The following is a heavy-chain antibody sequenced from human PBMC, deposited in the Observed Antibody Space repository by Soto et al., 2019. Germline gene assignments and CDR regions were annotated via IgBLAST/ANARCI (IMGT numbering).Heavy chain of an antibody. CDR2: ILSKAGNYAT. V-gene: IGHV3-73*01. CDR3: IRGGSPYYYDY. CDR1: GFIFSGSA. J-gene: IGHJ4*02. Sequence: EVQLVESGGGLVQPGGSLKLSCAASGFIFSGSAVHWVRQASGKGLEWVGRILSKAGNYATAYPASMKGRFTISRADSENTAFLQINSLKTEDTAVYYCIRGGSPYYYDYWGQGTLVAVSS.